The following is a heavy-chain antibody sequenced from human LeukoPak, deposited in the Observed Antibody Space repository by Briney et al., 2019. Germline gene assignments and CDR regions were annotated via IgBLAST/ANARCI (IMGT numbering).Heavy chain of an antibody. CDR1: GFTFSSYG. CDR3: ARLDVVAGRAY. V-gene: IGHV3-30*03. Sequence: PGGSLRLSCAASGFTFSSYGMHWVRQAPGKGLEWVAIISYDGSNKYYADSVKGRFTISRDNSKNTLYLQMNSLRAEDTAVYYCARLDVVAGRAYWGLGTLVTVSS. CDR2: ISYDGSNK. J-gene: IGHJ4*02. D-gene: IGHD6-19*01.